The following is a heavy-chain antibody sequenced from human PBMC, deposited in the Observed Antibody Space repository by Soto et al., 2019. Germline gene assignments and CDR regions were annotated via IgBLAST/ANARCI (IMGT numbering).Heavy chain of an antibody. CDR3: ARDYYDSSGYPILAY. Sequence: PGGSLRLSCAASGFIFSSYAMHWVRQAPGKGLEWVAVISYDGSNKYYADSVKGRFTISRDNSKNTLYLQMNSLRAEDTAVYYCARDYYDSSGYPILAYWGQGTLVTVSS. D-gene: IGHD3-22*01. V-gene: IGHV3-30-3*01. CDR1: GFIFSSYA. CDR2: ISYDGSNK. J-gene: IGHJ4*02.